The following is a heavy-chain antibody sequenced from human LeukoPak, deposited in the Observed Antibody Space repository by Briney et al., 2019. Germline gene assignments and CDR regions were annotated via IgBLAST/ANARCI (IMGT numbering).Heavy chain of an antibody. CDR1: GYTFTSYG. CDR3: AGGWELPSEGAFDI. D-gene: IGHD1-26*01. J-gene: IGHJ3*02. V-gene: IGHV1-18*01. Sequence: ASVTVSCTASGYTFTSYGISWVRQAPGQGLEWMGWISAYNGNTNYAQKLQGRVTMTTDTSTSTAYMELRSLRSDDTAVYCCAGGWELPSEGAFDIWGQGTMVTVSS. CDR2: ISAYNGNT.